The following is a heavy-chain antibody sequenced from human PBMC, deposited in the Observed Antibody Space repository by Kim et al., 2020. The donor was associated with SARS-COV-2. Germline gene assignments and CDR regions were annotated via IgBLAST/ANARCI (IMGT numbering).Heavy chain of an antibody. V-gene: IGHV4-34*01. J-gene: IGHJ5*02. D-gene: IGHD6-6*01. CDR1: GGSFSGYY. Sequence: SETLSLTCAVYGGSFSGYYWSWIRQPPGKGLEWIGEINHSGSTNYNPSLKSRVTISVDTSKNQFSLKLSSVTAADTAVYYCARAGISIAARRVRNNWFDPWGQGTLVTVSS. CDR2: INHSGST. CDR3: ARAGISIAARRVRNNWFDP.